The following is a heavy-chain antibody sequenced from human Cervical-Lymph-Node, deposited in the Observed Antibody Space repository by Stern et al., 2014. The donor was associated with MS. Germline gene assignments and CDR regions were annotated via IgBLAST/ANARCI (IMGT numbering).Heavy chain of an antibody. D-gene: IGHD3-10*01. J-gene: IGHJ4*02. CDR2: INTDGGTT. CDR1: GLTFSSYW. Sequence: EVQLGESGGDLVQPGGSLRLSCAMSGLTFSSYWMHWVRQAPGKGLVWVSRINTDGGTTSYADSVKGRFTISRDNAKNTLYLQMNNLRVEDTAVYYCARDHYYGSGTYFSYWGQGTLVTVSS. CDR3: ARDHYYGSGTYFSY. V-gene: IGHV3-74*01.